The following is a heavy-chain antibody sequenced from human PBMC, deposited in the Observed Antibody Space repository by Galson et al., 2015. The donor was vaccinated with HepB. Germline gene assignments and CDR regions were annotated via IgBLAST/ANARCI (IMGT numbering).Heavy chain of an antibody. Sequence: SLSLSCAASGFIFSNYAMTWVRQAAGKGLEWVSTISDRTYYADSVKGRFTISRDNSKNTLYLQMNSLRADDTAVYYCTKDSSSGYPHYFDYWGQGTLVTVSS. D-gene: IGHD3-22*01. CDR2: ISDRT. V-gene: IGHV3-23*01. CDR3: TKDSSSGYPHYFDY. CDR1: GFIFSNYA. J-gene: IGHJ4*02.